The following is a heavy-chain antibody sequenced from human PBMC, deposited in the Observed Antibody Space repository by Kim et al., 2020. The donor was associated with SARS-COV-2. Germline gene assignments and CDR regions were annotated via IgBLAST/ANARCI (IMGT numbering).Heavy chain of an antibody. J-gene: IGHJ6*02. CDR1: GYTFTNYG. CDR2: ISAYNDKT. CDR3: ARGRRLTTFVDYFYYGIDA. D-gene: IGHD3-10*01. V-gene: IGHV1-18*04. Sequence: ASVKVSCKASGYTFTNYGIIWVRQGPGQGLEWVGWISAYNDKTDSAQKFQGRVTITTDTSATTAFLELGNLRSDDTAVYYCARGRRLTTFVDYFYYGIDAGGQGTTVTVSS.